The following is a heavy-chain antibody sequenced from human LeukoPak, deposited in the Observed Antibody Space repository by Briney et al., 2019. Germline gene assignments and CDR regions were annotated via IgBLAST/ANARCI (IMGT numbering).Heavy chain of an antibody. CDR3: ATGLVGATTPEYYFDY. V-gene: IGHV1-24*01. Sequence: ASVKVSCKVSGYTLTGLSMHWVRQAPGKGLEWMGGFDPEDGETIYAQKFQGRVTMTEDTSTDTAYMELSSLRSEDTAVYYCATGLVGATTPEYYFDYWGQGTLVTVSS. J-gene: IGHJ4*02. D-gene: IGHD1-26*01. CDR2: FDPEDGET. CDR1: GYTLTGLS.